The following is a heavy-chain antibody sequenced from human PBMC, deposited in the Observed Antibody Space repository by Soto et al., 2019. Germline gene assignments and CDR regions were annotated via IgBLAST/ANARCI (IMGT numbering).Heavy chain of an antibody. CDR1: GFTLSDYY. CDR3: ARDRRDGYNFLRVPHFDY. CDR2: ISSSSSYT. D-gene: IGHD5-12*01. Sequence: VGSLRLSCAASGFTLSDYYMSWIRQAPGKGLEWVSYISSSSSYTNYADSVKGRFTISRDNAKNSLYLQMNSLRAEDTAVYYCARDRRDGYNFLRVPHFDYWGQGTLVTVSS. V-gene: IGHV3-11*06. J-gene: IGHJ4*02.